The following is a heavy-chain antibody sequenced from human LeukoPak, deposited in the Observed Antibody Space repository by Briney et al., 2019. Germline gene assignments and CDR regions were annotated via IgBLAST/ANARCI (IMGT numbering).Heavy chain of an antibody. CDR1: GFTFSSYS. J-gene: IGHJ4*02. CDR3: AREYCSSTSCYPIFDY. V-gene: IGHV3-48*01. Sequence: PGGSLRLSCAASGFTFSSYSTNWVRQAPGKGLEWVSYISSSSSTIYYADSVKGRFTISRDNAKNSLYLQMNSLRAEDTAVYYCAREYCSSTSCYPIFDYWGQGTLVTVSS. CDR2: ISSSSSTI. D-gene: IGHD2-2*01.